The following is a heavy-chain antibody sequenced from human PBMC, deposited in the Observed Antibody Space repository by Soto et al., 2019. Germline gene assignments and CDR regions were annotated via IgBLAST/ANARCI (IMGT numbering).Heavy chain of an antibody. J-gene: IGHJ4*02. D-gene: IGHD3-16*02. V-gene: IGHV1-24*01. CDR3: ATYLRREYYDYVWGSYREYYFDY. CDR1: GYTLTELS. Sequence: QVQLVQSGAEVKKPGASVKVSCKVSGYTLTELSMHWVRQAPGKGLEWMGGFDPEDGETIYAQKLQSRVTMTEDTSTDTAYMELSSLRSEDTAVYYCATYLRREYYDYVWGSYREYYFDYWGQGTLVTVSS. CDR2: FDPEDGET.